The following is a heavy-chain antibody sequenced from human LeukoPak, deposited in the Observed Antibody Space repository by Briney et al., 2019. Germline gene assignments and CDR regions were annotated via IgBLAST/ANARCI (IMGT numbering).Heavy chain of an antibody. CDR1: GFTFNGYY. CDR2: VNPNSGGT. V-gene: IGHV1-2*02. Sequence: ASVNVSCKASGFTFNGYYIHWVRLAPGQGLEWMGWVNPNSGGTNYAQKFQGRVTMTWDTSISTAYMELSRLKSDDTAVYYCARVLLEATTSLDYWGQGTLVTVSS. J-gene: IGHJ4*02. D-gene: IGHD1-26*01. CDR3: ARVLLEATTSLDY.